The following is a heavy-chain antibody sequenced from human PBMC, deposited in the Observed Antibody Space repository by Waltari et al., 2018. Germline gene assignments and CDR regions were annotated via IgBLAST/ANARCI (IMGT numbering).Heavy chain of an antibody. V-gene: IGHV4-39*01. Sequence: QLQLQESGPGLVKPSETLSLTCSVPGVSITTTRHYWGWIRLPPGQGLEWIGTMSYSGATYSSPSLKSRVTISRDTSKNQLSLRLGSVTAADTAVYYCATYIGASVGTAAYDVWGQGTMVTVSA. J-gene: IGHJ3*01. CDR1: GVSITTTRHY. CDR3: ATYIGASVGTAAYDV. CDR2: MSYSGAT. D-gene: IGHD5-12*01.